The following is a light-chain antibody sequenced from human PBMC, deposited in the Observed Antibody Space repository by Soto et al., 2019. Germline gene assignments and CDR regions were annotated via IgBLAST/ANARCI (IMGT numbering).Light chain of an antibody. CDR2: AAS. CDR1: QSISNF. CDR3: HQSYRRPQT. J-gene: IGKJ1*01. Sequence: DIQMTQSPSSLSASVGDRVTITCRASQSISNFLNWYQQKPGKAPKVLIYAASTLESGVPSRFSGGGFETDFTLTISSLQPEDFATYYCHQSYRRPQTFGQGTRVEIK. V-gene: IGKV1-39*01.